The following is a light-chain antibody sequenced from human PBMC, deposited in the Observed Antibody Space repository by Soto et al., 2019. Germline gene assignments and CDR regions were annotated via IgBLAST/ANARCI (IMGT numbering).Light chain of an antibody. V-gene: IGKV3-20*01. Sequence: EIVLTQSPGTLSLSPGERATLSCRASQSVSSSYLAWYQQKPGQAPRLLIYGASSRATGIPDRFSGSGSGTDFTLTINRVEPEAFAVYYCQQYGSSPWTFCKGTKVEIK. CDR2: GAS. CDR1: QSVSSSY. J-gene: IGKJ1*01. CDR3: QQYGSSPWT.